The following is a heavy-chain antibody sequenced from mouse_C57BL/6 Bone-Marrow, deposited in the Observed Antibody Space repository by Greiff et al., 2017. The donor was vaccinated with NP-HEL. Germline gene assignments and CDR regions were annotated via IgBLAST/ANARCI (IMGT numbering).Heavy chain of an antibody. CDR1: SYTFTDYE. J-gene: IGHJ4*01. D-gene: IGHD1-1*01. V-gene: IGHV1-15*01. Sequence: QVQLKESGAELVRPGATVTLSCKASSYTFTDYEMHWVKQTPVHGLEWIGAIDPETGGTAYNQKFKGKAILTADKSSSTAYMELRSLTSEDSAVYYCTRYPTTVVAPYYAMDYWGQGTSVTVSS. CDR2: IDPETGGT. CDR3: TRYPTTVVAPYYAMDY.